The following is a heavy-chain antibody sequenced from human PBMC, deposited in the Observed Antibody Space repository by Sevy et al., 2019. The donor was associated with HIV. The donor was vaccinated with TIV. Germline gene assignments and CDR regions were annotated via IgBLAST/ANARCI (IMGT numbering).Heavy chain of an antibody. Sequence: GRSLRLSCAASGFTFSSYGMHWVRQAPGKGLEWVAVIWYDGSNKYYADSVKGRFTISRDNSKNRLYLQMNSLRAEDTAVYYCARDKIREVDDFWSGSVNWFDPWGQGTLVTVSS. D-gene: IGHD3-3*01. CDR1: GFTFSSYG. V-gene: IGHV3-33*01. CDR2: IWYDGSNK. J-gene: IGHJ5*02. CDR3: ARDKIREVDDFWSGSVNWFDP.